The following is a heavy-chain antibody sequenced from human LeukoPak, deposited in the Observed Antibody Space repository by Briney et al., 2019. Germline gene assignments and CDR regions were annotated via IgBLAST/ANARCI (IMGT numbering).Heavy chain of an antibody. CDR2: IYYSGST. J-gene: IGHJ4*02. V-gene: IGHV4-39*07. Sequence: SETLSLTCTVSGGSISSRSYYWGWIRQPPGKGLEWIGTIYYSGSTYYNPSLKSRVTISVDTSKNQFSLKVRSVTAADTAVYYCARERDFYDSSGSPSYWGQGTLVIVSS. D-gene: IGHD3-22*01. CDR3: ARERDFYDSSGSPSY. CDR1: GGSISSRSYY.